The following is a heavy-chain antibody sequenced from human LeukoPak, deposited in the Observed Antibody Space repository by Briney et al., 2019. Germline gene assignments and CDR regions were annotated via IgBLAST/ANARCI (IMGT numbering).Heavy chain of an antibody. J-gene: IGHJ4*02. CDR2: IWYDGSNK. D-gene: IGHD3-10*01. CDR3: VKDGWGEVLRGFDY. V-gene: IGHV3-33*06. CDR1: GFTFSSYG. Sequence: GGSLRLSXAASGFTFSSYGMRWVRQAPGKGLEWVAVIWYDGSNKYYADSVKGRFTIPRDNSKNTLYLQMNSLRAEDTAVYYCVKDGWGEVLRGFDYWGQGTLVTVSS.